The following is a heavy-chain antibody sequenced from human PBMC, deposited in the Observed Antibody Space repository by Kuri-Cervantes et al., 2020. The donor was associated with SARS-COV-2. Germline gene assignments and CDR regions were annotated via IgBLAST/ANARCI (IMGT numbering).Heavy chain of an antibody. CDR3: ARVVVTATYYFDC. D-gene: IGHD2-21*02. V-gene: IGHV4-30-4*01. Sequence: SETLSLTCTVSGGSISSGDYYWSWIRQPPGKGLEWIGYIYYSGSTYYNPSLKSRVTISVDRSKNQFSLRLTSVTAADTAVYYCARVVVTATYYFDCWGQGILVTVSS. CDR1: GGSISSGDYY. J-gene: IGHJ4*02. CDR2: IYYSGST.